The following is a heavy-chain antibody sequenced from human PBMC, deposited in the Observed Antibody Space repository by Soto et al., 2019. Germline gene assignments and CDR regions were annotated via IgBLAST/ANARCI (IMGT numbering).Heavy chain of an antibody. CDR3: ATRSVRSLTFLSSRMNYGMDV. J-gene: IGHJ6*02. CDR2: IYYSGST. V-gene: IGHV4-59*01. CDR1: GGSISSYY. D-gene: IGHD1-1*01. Sequence: SETLSLTCTVSGGSISSYYWSWIRQPPGKGLEWIGYIYYSGSTNYNPSLKSRVTISVDTSKNQFSLKLSSVTAADTAVYYCATRSVRSLTFLSSRMNYGMDVWGQGTTVTVSS.